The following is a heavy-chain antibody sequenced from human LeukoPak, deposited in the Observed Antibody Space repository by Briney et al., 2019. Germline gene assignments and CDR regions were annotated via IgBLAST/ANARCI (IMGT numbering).Heavy chain of an antibody. CDR1: GYTFTGYY. V-gene: IGHV1-2*02. J-gene: IGHJ3*02. CDR3: ARADIVVVPADPCLTNGCAFDI. Sequence: ASVKVSCKASGYTFTGYYMHWVRQAPGQRLEWMGWINPNSGGTNYAQKFQGRVTMTRDTSISTAYMELSRLRSDDTAVYYCARADIVVVPADPCLTNGCAFDIWGQGTMVTVSS. D-gene: IGHD2-2*01. CDR2: INPNSGGT.